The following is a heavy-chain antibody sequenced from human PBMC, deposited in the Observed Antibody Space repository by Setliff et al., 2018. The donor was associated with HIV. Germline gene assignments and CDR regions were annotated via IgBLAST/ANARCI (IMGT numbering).Heavy chain of an antibody. J-gene: IGHJ1*01. D-gene: IGHD2-15*01. CDR2: IYSSGST. V-gene: IGHV4-4*07. Sequence: PSETLSLTCTVSGGSINSYYWSWIRQPAGRALEWIGRIYSSGSTNYNPSLKSRVKMSLDTSKNQFSLKLSSVTAADTAVYFCARDPYCSGDGCFRYYQHWGRGTLVTVSS. CDR1: GGSINSYY. CDR3: ARDPYCSGDGCFRYYQH.